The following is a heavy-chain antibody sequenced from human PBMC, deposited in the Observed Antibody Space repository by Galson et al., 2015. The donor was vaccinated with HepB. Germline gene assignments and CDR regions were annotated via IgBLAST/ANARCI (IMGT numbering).Heavy chain of an antibody. CDR2: ISDSGNTK. CDR1: GFTFSCHG. CDR3: ARDLPRFPYVRAPLDY. Sequence: SLRLSCAASGFTFSCHGMNWVRQSPGRGLEWISYISDSGNTKKSAESVEARFAISRDNAKNSLYLQMNSLRPEDTAIYYCARDLPRFPYVRAPLDYWGQGTVVTVSS. J-gene: IGHJ4*02. D-gene: IGHD3-16*01. V-gene: IGHV3-48*03.